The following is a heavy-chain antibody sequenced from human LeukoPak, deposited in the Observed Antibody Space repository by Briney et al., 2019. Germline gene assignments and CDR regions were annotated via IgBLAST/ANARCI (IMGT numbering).Heavy chain of an antibody. D-gene: IGHD2-21*01. CDR1: GYTFTSYD. V-gene: IGHV1-8*01. Sequence: ASVKVSCKASGYTFTSYDINWVRRATGQGLEWMGWMNPNSGNTAYAQKFQGRVTMTRNTSISTAYMELSSLRSEDTAVYYCARGVLVFANDYWGQGTLVTVSS. CDR2: MNPNSGNT. J-gene: IGHJ4*02. CDR3: ARGVLVFANDY.